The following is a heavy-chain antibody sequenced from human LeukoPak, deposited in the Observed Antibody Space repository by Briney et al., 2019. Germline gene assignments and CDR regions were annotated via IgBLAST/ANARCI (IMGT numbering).Heavy chain of an antibody. CDR3: ARGSRLTGAFDI. V-gene: IGHV4-34*01. J-gene: IGHJ3*02. CDR2: INHSGST. CDR1: GGSFSSYY. Sequence: SETLSLTCAVHGGSFSSYYWSWIRQPPGKGLEWTGEINHSGSTNYNPSLKSRVTISVDTSKNQFSLKVSSVTAADTAVYYCARGSRLTGAFDIWGQGTMVTVSS. D-gene: IGHD3-9*01.